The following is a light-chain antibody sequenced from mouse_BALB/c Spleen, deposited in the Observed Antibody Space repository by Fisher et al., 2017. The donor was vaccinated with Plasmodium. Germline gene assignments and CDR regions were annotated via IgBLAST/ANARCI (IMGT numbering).Light chain of an antibody. Sequence: DIVLTQSPATLSVTPGDSVSLSCRASQSISNNLLWYQQKSHESPRLLINYTPQSISGIPSRFSGSGSGTDFTLSINSVETEDFGIYFCQHSNSWPLTFGAGTKLELK. CDR3: QHSNSWPLT. J-gene: IGKJ5*01. CDR2: YTP. CDR1: QSISNN. V-gene: IGKV5-43*01.